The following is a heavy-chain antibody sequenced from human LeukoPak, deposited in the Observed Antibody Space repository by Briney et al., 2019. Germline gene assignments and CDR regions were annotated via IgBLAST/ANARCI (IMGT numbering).Heavy chain of an antibody. J-gene: IGHJ4*02. V-gene: IGHV3-30*04. Sequence: SGGSLRLSCAASGFTFSSYAMHWVRQAPGKGLEWVAVISYDGSNKYYADSVKGRFTISRDNSKNTLYLHMNTLRAEDTAVYYCAKPAYGTYLGFEYWGQGTLVTVSS. CDR3: AKPAYGTYLGFEY. CDR2: ISYDGSNK. CDR1: GFTFSSYA. D-gene: IGHD7-27*01.